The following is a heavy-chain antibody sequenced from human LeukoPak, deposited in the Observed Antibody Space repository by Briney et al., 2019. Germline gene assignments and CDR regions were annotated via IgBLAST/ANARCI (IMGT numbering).Heavy chain of an antibody. CDR3: TRAAMVRGHYYFDY. Sequence: GGSLRLSCTASGFTFGGYSMSWVRQAPGKGLEWVGFIRSKAYGGTTEYAASVKGRFTISRDDSKSIAYLQMNSLKTEDTAVYYCTRAAMVRGHYYFDYWGQGTLVTVSS. CDR2: IRSKAYGGTT. CDR1: GFTFGGYS. J-gene: IGHJ4*02. D-gene: IGHD3-10*01. V-gene: IGHV3-49*04.